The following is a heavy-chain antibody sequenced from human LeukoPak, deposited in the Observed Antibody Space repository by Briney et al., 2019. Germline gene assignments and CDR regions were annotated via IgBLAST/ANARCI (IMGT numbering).Heavy chain of an antibody. CDR2: IRSKANSYAT. V-gene: IGHV3-73*01. J-gene: IGHJ6*02. CDR3: TTMTTVERYYYYGMDV. Sequence: GGSLSLSCAASGFTFSGSAMHWVRQASGKGLEWVGRIRSKANSYATAYAASVKGRFTISRDDSKNTAYLQMNSLKTEDTAVYYCTTMTTVERYYYYGMDVWGQGTTVTVSS. D-gene: IGHD4-11*01. CDR1: GFTFSGSA.